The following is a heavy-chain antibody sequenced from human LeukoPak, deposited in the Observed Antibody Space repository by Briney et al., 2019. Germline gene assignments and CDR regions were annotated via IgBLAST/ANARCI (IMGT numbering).Heavy chain of an antibody. D-gene: IGHD5-18*01. Sequence: PGGSLRLSCAASVFTFSSYAMHWVRQSPGKGLEWVSTIRGSGDSTYYADSVKGRFPISRDNSKNALYLQMNSLRAEDTAVYYRAKVKPQAMVLPGNYWGQGTRVSVS. J-gene: IGHJ4*02. CDR1: VFTFSSYA. CDR3: AKVKPQAMVLPGNY. CDR2: IRGSGDST. V-gene: IGHV3-23*01.